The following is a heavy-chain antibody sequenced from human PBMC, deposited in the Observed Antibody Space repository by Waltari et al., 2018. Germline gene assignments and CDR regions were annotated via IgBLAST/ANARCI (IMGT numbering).Heavy chain of an antibody. CDR2: ISTDASDT. V-gene: IGHV3-74*03. CDR3: ARVSRRTYRSPVPGRHYYYGMDV. D-gene: IGHD1-1*01. Sequence: EEQLVESGGGLVQPGDSLRLSCPASGFTFSSFWRHWVRQAPGKGPLWVSRISTDASDTTYADSVKGRFTISRDNARNTLYLQMNRLRAEDTAVYFCARVSRRTYRSPVPGRHYYYGMDVWGQGTTVTVSS. J-gene: IGHJ6*02. CDR1: GFTFSSFW.